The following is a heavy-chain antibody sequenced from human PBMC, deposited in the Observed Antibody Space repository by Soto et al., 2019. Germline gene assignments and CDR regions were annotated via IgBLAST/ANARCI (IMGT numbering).Heavy chain of an antibody. D-gene: IGHD3-9*01. Sequence: GASVKVSCKASGGTFSSYTISWVRQAPGQGLEWMGRIIPILGIANYAQKFQGRVTITADKSTSTAYMELSSLRSEDTAVYYCARVTGYYAPDYWGQGTLVTVSS. CDR3: ARVTGYYAPDY. V-gene: IGHV1-69*02. CDR2: IIPILGIA. J-gene: IGHJ4*02. CDR1: GGTFSSYT.